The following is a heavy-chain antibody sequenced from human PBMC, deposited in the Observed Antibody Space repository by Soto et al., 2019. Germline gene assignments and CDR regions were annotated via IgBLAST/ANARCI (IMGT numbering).Heavy chain of an antibody. CDR1: GYTFTSYY. J-gene: IGHJ5*02. D-gene: IGHD4-17*01. V-gene: IGHV1-46*01. CDR2: FNPSGGTA. CDR3: ARGGTTMVTPHFDP. Sequence: ASVKVSCKASGYTFTSYYMHWVRQAPGQGLEWVGIFNPSGGTATYAQKFQGRVTMTRDTSTSTVYMELSSLRSEDTAMYYCARGGTTMVTPHFDPSGHGTLVTVST.